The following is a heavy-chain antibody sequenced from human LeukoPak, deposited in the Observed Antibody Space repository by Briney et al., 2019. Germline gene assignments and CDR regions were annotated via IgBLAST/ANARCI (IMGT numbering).Heavy chain of an antibody. CDR1: GFTFSSYA. V-gene: IGHV3-30-3*01. CDR2: ISHDGSNN. D-gene: IGHD7-27*01. J-gene: IGHJ4*02. Sequence: GGSLRLSCAASGFTFSSYAMHWVRQAPGKGLEWVAVISHDGSNNYYADSVKGRFTISRDNSKNTLYLQMNSLRAEDTAVYYCATGESALDYWGQGTLVTVSS. CDR3: ATGESALDY.